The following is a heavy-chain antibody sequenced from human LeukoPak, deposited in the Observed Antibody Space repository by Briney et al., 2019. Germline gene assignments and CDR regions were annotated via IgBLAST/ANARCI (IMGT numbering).Heavy chain of an antibody. J-gene: IGHJ4*02. CDR2: IYYSGST. D-gene: IGHD6-13*01. CDR1: GGSISSGGYY. V-gene: IGHV4-31*03. CDR3: ARLGIAAAGTLDY. Sequence: SETLSLTCTVSGGSISSGGYYWSWIRQHPGKGLEWIGYIYYSGSTYYNPSLKSRVTISVDTSKNQFSLKLSSVTAADTAVYYCARLGIAAAGTLDYWGQGTLVTVSS.